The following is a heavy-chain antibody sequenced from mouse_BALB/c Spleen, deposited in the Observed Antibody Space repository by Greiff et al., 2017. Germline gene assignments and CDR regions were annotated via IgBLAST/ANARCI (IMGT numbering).Heavy chain of an antibody. D-gene: IGHD2-4*01. CDR3: ARSGYDYWFAY. Sequence: VQLQQSGAELVRPGTSVKVSCKASGYAFTNYLIEWVKQRPGQGLEWIGVINPGSGGTNYNGKFKGKATLTADKSSSTAYMQLSSLTSEDSAVYFCARSGYDYWFAYWGQGTLVTVSA. CDR1: GYAFTNYL. CDR2: INPGSGGT. V-gene: IGHV1-54*01. J-gene: IGHJ3*01.